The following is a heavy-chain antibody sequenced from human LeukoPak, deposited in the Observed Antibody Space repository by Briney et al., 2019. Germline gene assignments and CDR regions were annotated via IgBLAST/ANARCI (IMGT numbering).Heavy chain of an antibody. J-gene: IGHJ4*02. CDR3: ARVGGSWVLEYFDY. CDR1: GGSISSSSYY. D-gene: IGHD2-15*01. Sequence: SETLSLTCTVSGGSISSSSYYWGWIRQPPGKGLEWIGSIYYSGSTYYNPSLKSRVTISVDTSKNQFSLKLSSVTAADTAVYYCARVGGSWVLEYFDYWGQGTLVTVSS. V-gene: IGHV4-39*07. CDR2: IYYSGST.